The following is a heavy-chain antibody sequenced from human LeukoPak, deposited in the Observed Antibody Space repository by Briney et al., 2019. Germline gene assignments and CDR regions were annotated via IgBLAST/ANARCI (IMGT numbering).Heavy chain of an antibody. J-gene: IGHJ4*02. Sequence: SVKVSCKASGGTFSSYAISLVRQAPGQGLEWMVRIIPILGIANYAQKFQGRVTITADKSTSTAYMELSSLRSEDTAVYYCARAQGMTTQPFDYWGQGTLVTVSS. V-gene: IGHV1-69*04. CDR2: IIPILGIA. CDR1: GGTFSSYA. CDR3: ARAQGMTTQPFDY. D-gene: IGHD4-11*01.